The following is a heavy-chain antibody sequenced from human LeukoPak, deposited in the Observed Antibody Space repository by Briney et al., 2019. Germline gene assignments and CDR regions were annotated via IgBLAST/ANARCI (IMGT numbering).Heavy chain of an antibody. CDR3: ARAMSSIAARPRGRHDAFDI. J-gene: IGHJ3*02. D-gene: IGHD6-6*01. CDR1: GGTFSSYA. CDR2: IIPIFGTA. Sequence: GASVNVSCKASGGTFSSYAISWVRQAPGQGLEWMGGIIPIFGTANYAQKFQGRVTITADESTSTAYMELSSLRSEDTAVYYCARAMSSIAARPRGRHDAFDIWGQGTMVTVSS. V-gene: IGHV1-69*13.